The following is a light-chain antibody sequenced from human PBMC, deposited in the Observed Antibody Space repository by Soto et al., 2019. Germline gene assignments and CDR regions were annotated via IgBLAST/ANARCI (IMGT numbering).Light chain of an antibody. CDR2: EVS. V-gene: IGLV2-8*01. CDR3: SSYGGSNNFVI. CDR1: SSDVGGYNY. Sequence: QPVLTQPPSASGSPGQSVTISCTGTSSDVGGYNYVSWYQQHPGKAPKLMIYEVSQRPSGVPDRFSGSKSGNTASLTVSGLQAEDEGDYYCSSYGGSNNFVILGGGTKVTVL. J-gene: IGLJ2*01.